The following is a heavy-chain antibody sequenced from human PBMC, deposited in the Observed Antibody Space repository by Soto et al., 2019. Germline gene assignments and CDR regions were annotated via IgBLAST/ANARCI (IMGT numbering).Heavy chain of an antibody. J-gene: IGHJ3*02. D-gene: IGHD1-26*01. CDR3: ARGTRYSGSYGKAFDI. CDR2: INHSGST. Sequence: SETLSLTCAVYGGSFSGYYWSWIRQPPGKGLEWIGEINHSGSTNYNPSLKSRVTISVDTSKNQFSLKLSSVTAADTAVYYCARGTRYSGSYGKAFDIWGQGTMVTVSS. V-gene: IGHV4-34*01. CDR1: GGSFSGYY.